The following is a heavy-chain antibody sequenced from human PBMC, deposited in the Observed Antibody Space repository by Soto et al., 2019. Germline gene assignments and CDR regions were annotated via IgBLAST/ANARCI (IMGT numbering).Heavy chain of an antibody. CDR2: IIPIFGIP. J-gene: IGHJ6*02. D-gene: IGHD2-2*01. V-gene: IGHV1-69*13. Sequence: SVKVSCKASGGTFSSYTISWVRQAPGHGLEWIGRIIPIFGIPTYAQKFQGRVTFTADESTSTAYMELSSLRSDDTAVYYCAREDRDRETGLVPAAIDGMDVWGQGTTVTVSS. CDR3: AREDRDRETGLVPAAIDGMDV. CDR1: GGTFSSYT.